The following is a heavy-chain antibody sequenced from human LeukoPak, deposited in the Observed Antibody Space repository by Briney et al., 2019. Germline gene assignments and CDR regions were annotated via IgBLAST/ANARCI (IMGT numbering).Heavy chain of an antibody. Sequence: SQSLSHTCAISGDSVSSNNGPWGWSRHSPPGCPGWLGRIYYRAKWYNDYAESLISRITTSTATSKNQFSLQLYSVTPEDTAVYYCAKDVGTTGWHTFDYWGQGTLVTVSS. CDR1: GDSVSSNNGP. CDR3: AKDVGTTGWHTFDY. CDR2: IYYRAKWYN. J-gene: IGHJ4*02. D-gene: IGHD3-9*01. V-gene: IGHV6-1*01.